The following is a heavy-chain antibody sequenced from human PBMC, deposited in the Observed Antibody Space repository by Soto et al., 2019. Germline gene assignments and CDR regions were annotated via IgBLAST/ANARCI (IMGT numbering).Heavy chain of an antibody. Sequence: QPGGSLRLSCAASGFTLTTYIVNWVLQAPGKGLEWVSYMGSSSPIYYADSVRGRFTISRDNARNSLYLQMNSLRAEDTAVYYCARDSGGYCSGGSCYFDSWGQGTPVTVSS. D-gene: IGHD2-15*01. CDR2: MGSSSPI. V-gene: IGHV3-48*01. CDR1: GFTLTTYI. CDR3: ARDSGGYCSGGSCYFDS. J-gene: IGHJ4*02.